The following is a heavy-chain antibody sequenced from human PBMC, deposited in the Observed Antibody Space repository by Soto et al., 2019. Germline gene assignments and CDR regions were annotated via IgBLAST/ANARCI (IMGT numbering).Heavy chain of an antibody. CDR1: GLTFRSYW. CDR2: INTDGSVA. J-gene: IGHJ4*02. V-gene: IGHV3-74*03. Sequence: PGGSLRLSCAASGLTFRSYWMHWVRQAPGKGLVWVSRINTDGSVAMYVDSVKGRFTISRDNSMNTLYLQMNTLRAEDTAVYYCAKVSSSWYAGFFDLWGQGTLVTVSS. D-gene: IGHD6-13*01. CDR3: AKVSSSWYAGFFDL.